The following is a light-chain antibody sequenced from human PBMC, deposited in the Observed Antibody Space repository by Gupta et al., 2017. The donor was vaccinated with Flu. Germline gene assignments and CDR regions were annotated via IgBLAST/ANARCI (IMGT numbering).Light chain of an antibody. V-gene: IGLV8-61*01. Sequence: QPVVTQEPSFSVSPGGTVTLTCGLNSGSVSTSHYPSWYPQTPGQAPRTLIHSTSTRSSGVPDRFSGSILGTKAALTITGAQADDESDFYCVLCMGSGLWVFGGGTKLTVL. CDR2: STS. CDR1: SGSVSTSHY. J-gene: IGLJ3*02. CDR3: VLCMGSGLWV.